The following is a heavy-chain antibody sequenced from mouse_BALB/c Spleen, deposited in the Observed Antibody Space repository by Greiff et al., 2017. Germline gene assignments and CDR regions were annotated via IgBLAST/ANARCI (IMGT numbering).Heavy chain of an antibody. D-gene: IGHD2-2*01. J-gene: IGHJ2*01. Sequence: VQLKQSGGGLVQPGGSRKLSCAASGFTFSSFGMHWVRQAPEKGLEWVAYISSGSSTIYYADTVKGRFTISRDNPKNTLFLQMTSLRSEDTAMYYCARSEGYYFDYWGQGTTLTVSS. CDR2: ISSGSSTI. CDR1: GFTFSSFG. V-gene: IGHV5-17*02. CDR3: ARSEGYYFDY.